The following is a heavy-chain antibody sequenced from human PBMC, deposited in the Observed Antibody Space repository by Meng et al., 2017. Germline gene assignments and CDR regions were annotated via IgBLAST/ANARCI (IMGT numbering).Heavy chain of an antibody. V-gene: IGHV4-39*07. CDR3: ASDPIAAAGSMDDAFDI. J-gene: IGHJ3*02. Sequence: SETLSLTCTVSGGSISSYYWGWIRQPPGKGREWIGSIYYSGSTYYNPSLKSRVTISVDTSKNQFSLKLSSVTAADTAVYYCASDPIAAAGSMDDAFDIWGQGTMVTVSS. CDR2: IYYSGST. D-gene: IGHD6-13*01. CDR1: GGSISSYY.